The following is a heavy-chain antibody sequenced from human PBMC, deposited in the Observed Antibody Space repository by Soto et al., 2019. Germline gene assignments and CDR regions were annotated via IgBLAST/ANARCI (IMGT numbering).Heavy chain of an antibody. J-gene: IGHJ4*01. CDR1: GFSFGTYA. CDR2: ISGGIGST. CDR3: ATGDARYFDY. Sequence: EVQLLESGGGLVQPGGSLRLSCVASGFSFGTYAMTWVRQVPWKGLEWVSTISGGIGSTFYADSVKGRFTISRDISKKMLFLHMIGLRGEGTGTYYCATGDARYFDYWGRGTLVTVSS. V-gene: IGHV3-23*01.